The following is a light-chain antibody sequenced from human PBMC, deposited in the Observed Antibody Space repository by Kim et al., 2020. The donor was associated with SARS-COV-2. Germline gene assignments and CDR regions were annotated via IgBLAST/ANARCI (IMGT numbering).Light chain of an antibody. Sequence: PLTTYCTSSSGSIASTKVQWYQQRPGTTPTAVIFENTQRPSGVPDRFSGSIDGSSNSASLTISGLKTEDEADYYCQSFDSNIQVFGGGTQMNVL. CDR2: ENT. V-gene: IGLV6-57*01. CDR3: QSFDSNIQV. J-gene: IGLJ3*02. CDR1: SGSIASTK.